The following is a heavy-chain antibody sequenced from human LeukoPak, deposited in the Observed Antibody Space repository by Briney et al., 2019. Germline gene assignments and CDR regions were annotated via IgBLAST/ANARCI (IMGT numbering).Heavy chain of an antibody. D-gene: IGHD3-22*01. V-gene: IGHV3-23*01. CDR1: GFTFSSYA. J-gene: IGHJ4*02. CDR3: AKDGGGYDTSGYYYGDY. Sequence: PGGSLRLSCAASGFTFSSYAMSWVRQAPGGGLEWVSTISGSGGSTYYADSVKGRSTISRDNSKNTLYLQMNSLRAEDTAVYYCAKDGGGYDTSGYYYGDYWGQGTLVTVSS. CDR2: ISGSGGST.